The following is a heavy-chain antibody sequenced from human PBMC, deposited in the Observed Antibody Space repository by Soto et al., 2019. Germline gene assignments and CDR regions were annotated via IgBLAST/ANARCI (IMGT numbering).Heavy chain of an antibody. D-gene: IGHD3-10*01. CDR2: ISSVGSTM. CDR1: GFTFSTYS. CDR3: ATYYRSGSYFPDHYYYGMDV. Sequence: EVQLVESGGGLVQPGGSLRLSCAASGFTFSTYSMNWVRQAPGKGLEWVSYISSVGSTMYYADSVKGRFTISRDNAKNSLYLQMNSLRAEDTAVYYCATYYRSGSYFPDHYYYGMDVWGQGTTVTVSS. J-gene: IGHJ6*02. V-gene: IGHV3-48*01.